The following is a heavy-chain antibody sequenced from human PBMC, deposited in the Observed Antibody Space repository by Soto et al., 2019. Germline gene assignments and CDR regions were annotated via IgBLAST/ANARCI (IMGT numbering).Heavy chain of an antibody. CDR2: ISYDGSKK. J-gene: IGHJ4*02. V-gene: IGHV3-30*18. D-gene: IGHD3-16*01. CDR1: GFTFSTNG. Sequence: GSLRLSCAASGFTFSTNGMHWVRQAPGKGLEWVAVISYDGSKKYYGDSVKGRLTISRDDSKNTLYLQMNSLRAEDTAVYYCAKDRVESGLGEVDYWGQGTLVTVSS. CDR3: AKDRVESGLGEVDY.